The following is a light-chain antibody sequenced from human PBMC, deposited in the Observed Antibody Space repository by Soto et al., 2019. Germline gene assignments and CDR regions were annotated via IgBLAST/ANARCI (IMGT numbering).Light chain of an antibody. CDR3: QQSYSTPPFT. CDR1: QSISNY. Sequence: DIQMTQSPSSLSASVGDRVTITCRASQSISNYLHWYQQKPGKAPKLLIYAASTLQGGVPSTFSGSGSGSYFTLTIISLQPEDFATYYCQQSYSTPPFTFGPGTKVDI. V-gene: IGKV1-39*01. CDR2: AAS. J-gene: IGKJ3*01.